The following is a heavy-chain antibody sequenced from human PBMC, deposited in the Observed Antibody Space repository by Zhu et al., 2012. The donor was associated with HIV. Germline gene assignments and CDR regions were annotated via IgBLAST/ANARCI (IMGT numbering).Heavy chain of an antibody. CDR1: GGSISSSSYY. CDR2: IYYSGST. J-gene: IGHJ4*02. Sequence: QVQLQESGPGLVKPSETLSLTCTVSGGSISSSSYYWGWIRQPPGKGLEWIGSIYYSGSTYYNPSLKSRVTISVDTSKNQFSLKLSSVTAADTAVYYCARLSYSSGWTIDYWGQGTLVTVSS. V-gene: IGHV4-39*01. CDR3: ARLSYSSGWTIDY. D-gene: IGHD6-19*01.